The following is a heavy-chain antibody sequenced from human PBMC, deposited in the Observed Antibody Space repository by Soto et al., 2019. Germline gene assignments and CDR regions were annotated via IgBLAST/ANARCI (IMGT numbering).Heavy chain of an antibody. CDR3: ARNKAWDYYYGMDV. D-gene: IGHD1-26*01. CDR2: IYYSGST. V-gene: IGHV4-31*03. J-gene: IGHJ6*02. Sequence: SETLSLTCTVSGGSISSGGYYWSWSRQHPGKGLEWIGYIYYSGSTYYNPSLKSRVTISVDTSKNQFSLKLSSVTAADTAVYYCARNKAWDYYYGMDVWGQGTTVTVSS. CDR1: GGSISSGGYY.